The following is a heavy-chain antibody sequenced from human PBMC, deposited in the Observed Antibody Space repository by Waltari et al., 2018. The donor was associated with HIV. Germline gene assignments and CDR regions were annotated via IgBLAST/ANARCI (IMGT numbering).Heavy chain of an antibody. V-gene: IGHV3-48*01. J-gene: IGHJ5*01. Sequence: EVRLVESGGRLVQPGGSMSLSCAASGFRAPGKAMSWVRQAPDKGPEWISYISVSGTTIYYADSVKGRFTISKDNAKNSLFLQMNSLRPEDTALYYCATALEANWFDSWGQGTLVTVSS. CDR2: ISVSGTTI. CDR3: ATALEANWFDS. CDR1: GFRAPGKA. D-gene: IGHD1-1*01.